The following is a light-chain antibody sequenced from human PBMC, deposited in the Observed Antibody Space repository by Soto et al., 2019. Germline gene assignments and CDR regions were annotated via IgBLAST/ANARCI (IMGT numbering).Light chain of an antibody. J-gene: IGKJ4*01. CDR1: QSIRSN. V-gene: IGKV1-5*01. Sequence: MTQSPDTLSVSPGEGATLSCRVSQSIRSNLAWYQQKPGKAPKLLIYDASSLESGVPSRFSGSGSGTEFTLTISSLQPEDFATYYCLQHNSYPLTFAGGTKVDIK. CDR3: LQHNSYPLT. CDR2: DAS.